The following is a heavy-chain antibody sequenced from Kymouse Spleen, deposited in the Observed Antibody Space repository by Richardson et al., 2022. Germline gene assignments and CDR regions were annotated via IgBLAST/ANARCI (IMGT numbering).Heavy chain of an antibody. CDR3: ARDLYSYGLGYGMDV. Sequence: EVQLVESGGGLVQPGGSLRLSCAASGFTFSSYSMNWVRQAPGKGLEWVSYISSSSSTIYYADSVKGRFTISRDNAKNSLYLQMNSLRDEDTAVYYCARDLYSYGLGYGMDVWGQGTTVTVSS. CDR1: GFTFSSYS. D-gene: IGHD5-18,IGHD5-18*01. J-gene: IGHJ6*02. CDR2: ISSSSSTI. V-gene: IGHV3-48*02.